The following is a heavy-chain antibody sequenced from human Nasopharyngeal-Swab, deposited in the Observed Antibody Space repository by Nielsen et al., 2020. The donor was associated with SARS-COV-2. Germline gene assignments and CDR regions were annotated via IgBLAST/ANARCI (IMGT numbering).Heavy chain of an antibody. CDR1: GYTFTSYG. Sequence: ASVKVSCKASGYTFTSYGISCVRQAPAQGLEWMGWISAYNGNTNYSQKLQGRVTMTTDTSTSTAYMELMSLRSDDTAVYYCARAVGQQWLVRRNYFDYWGQGTLVTVSS. CDR3: ARAVGQQWLVRRNYFDY. D-gene: IGHD6-19*01. CDR2: ISAYNGNT. J-gene: IGHJ4*02. V-gene: IGHV1-18*01.